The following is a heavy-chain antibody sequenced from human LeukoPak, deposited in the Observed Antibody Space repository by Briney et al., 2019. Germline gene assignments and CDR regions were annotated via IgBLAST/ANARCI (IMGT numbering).Heavy chain of an antibody. CDR3: VKESDEYSSSSSAY. J-gene: IGHJ4*02. D-gene: IGHD6-6*01. CDR2: ISYTGNTK. CDR1: GFTFNNYG. V-gene: IGHV3-30*18. Sequence: GGSLRLSCAASGFTFNNYGMQWVRQAPGKGLEWVAVISYTGNTKYYVDYVKGRFTIYRDNSKNTLYLQMNSLRAEDTAVYYCVKESDEYSSSSSAYWGQGTLVTVSS.